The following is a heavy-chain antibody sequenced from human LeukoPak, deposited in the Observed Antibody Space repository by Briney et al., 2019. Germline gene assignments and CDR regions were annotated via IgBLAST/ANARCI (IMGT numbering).Heavy chain of an antibody. J-gene: IGHJ4*02. V-gene: IGHV4-38-2*02. CDR3: ASSPLFDY. CDR1: GYSISSGYY. CDR2: IYHSGST. Sequence: PSETLSLTCTVSGYSISSGYYWGWIRQPPGKGLEWIGSIYHSGSTYYNPSLKSRVTISVDTSKNQFSLKLSSVTAADTAVYYCASSPLFDYWGQGTLVTVSA.